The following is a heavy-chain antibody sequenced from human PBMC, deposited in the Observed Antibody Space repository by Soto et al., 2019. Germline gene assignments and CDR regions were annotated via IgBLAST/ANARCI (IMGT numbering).Heavy chain of an antibody. J-gene: IGHJ6*02. CDR2: IYYSGST. CDR1: GGSISSYY. V-gene: IGHV4-59*01. D-gene: IGHD6-19*01. Sequence: SETLSLTCTVSGGSISSYYWSWIRQPPGKGLEWIGYIYYSGSTNYNPSLKSRVTISVDTSKNQFSLKLSSVTAADTAVYYCARTRAGTGGSYYSGMDVWGQGTTVTVSS. CDR3: ARTRAGTGGSYYSGMDV.